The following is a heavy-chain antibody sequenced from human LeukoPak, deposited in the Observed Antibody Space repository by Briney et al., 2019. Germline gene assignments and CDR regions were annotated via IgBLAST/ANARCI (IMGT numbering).Heavy chain of an antibody. Sequence: PGGSLRLSCAASGFTFSSYWMRWVRQAPGKGLEWVANIKEDGSEKYYVDSVKGRFTISRDNAKNSLYLQMNSLRAEDTAVYYCAKHYDFWSGYGSNWFDPWGQGILVTVSS. CDR3: AKHYDFWSGYGSNWFDP. D-gene: IGHD3-3*01. J-gene: IGHJ5*02. V-gene: IGHV3-7*01. CDR1: GFTFSSYW. CDR2: IKEDGSEK.